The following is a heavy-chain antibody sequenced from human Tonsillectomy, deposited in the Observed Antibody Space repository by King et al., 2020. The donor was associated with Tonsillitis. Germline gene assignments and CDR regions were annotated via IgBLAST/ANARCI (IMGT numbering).Heavy chain of an antibody. D-gene: IGHD5-18*01. J-gene: IGHJ4*02. CDR2: ILFSGYS. CDR3: ALAVGYGPLYYFDY. CDR1: ADSISSNSDY. V-gene: IGHV4-39*01. Sequence: LQLQKSGPGLVKPSETLSLTCTLSADSISSNSDYWGWILQPPGKGLGWIASILFSGYSYYNPSLKSRVTISVETSKGQFSLKLGSVTAAYTAVYYCALAVGYGPLYYFDYWGQGALVTVSS.